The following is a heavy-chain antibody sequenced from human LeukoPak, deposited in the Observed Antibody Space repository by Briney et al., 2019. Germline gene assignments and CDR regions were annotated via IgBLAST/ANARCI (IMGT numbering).Heavy chain of an antibody. J-gene: IGHJ5*02. V-gene: IGHV1-8*01. Sequence: ASVTVSCKASGYTFTNYDINWMRQASGQGLEWLGWMSPDSGDTGYAQNFQGRITMTSDTSISTAYMELSSLRSDDTAVYYCARTSRGVGFLVDPWGQGTLVTVSS. D-gene: IGHD1-26*01. CDR3: ARTSRGVGFLVDP. CDR1: GYTFTNYD. CDR2: MSPDSGDT.